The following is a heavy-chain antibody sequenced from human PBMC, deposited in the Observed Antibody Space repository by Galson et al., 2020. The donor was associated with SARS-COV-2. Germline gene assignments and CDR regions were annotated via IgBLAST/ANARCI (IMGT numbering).Heavy chain of an antibody. D-gene: IGHD2-2*01. CDR1: GYTFTSYG. Sequence: KISCKASGYTFTSYGISWVRQAPGQGLEWMGWISAYNGNTNYAQKLQGRVTMTTDTSTSTAYMELRSLRSDDTAVYYCARVIHYWSRTSCYYPFHVDDWGQGTLVTVSS. V-gene: IGHV1-18*01. CDR2: ISAYNGNT. CDR3: ARVIHYWSRTSCYYPFHVDD. J-gene: IGHJ4*02.